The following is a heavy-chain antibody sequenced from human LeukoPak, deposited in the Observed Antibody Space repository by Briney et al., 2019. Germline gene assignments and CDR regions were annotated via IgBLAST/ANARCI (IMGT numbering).Heavy chain of an antibody. Sequence: ASVKVSCKTSGYTFTGYYMRWVRQAPGQGLEWMGWINPNSGDTNYAQKFQGRVTMTRDTSITTACMELSRLRSDDTAVYYCARPYGSGWYWFDPWGQGTLVTVSS. D-gene: IGHD6-19*01. CDR3: ARPYGSGWYWFDP. V-gene: IGHV1-2*02. CDR2: INPNSGDT. CDR1: GYTFTGYY. J-gene: IGHJ5*02.